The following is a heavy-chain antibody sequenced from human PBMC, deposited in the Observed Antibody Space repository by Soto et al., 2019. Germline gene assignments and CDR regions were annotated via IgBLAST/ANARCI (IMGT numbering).Heavy chain of an antibody. D-gene: IGHD4-17*01. CDR3: AREPTTVEYYFDY. CDR1: GGSISSGDYY. CDR2: IYYSGST. V-gene: IGHV4-30-4*01. Sequence: SETLSLTCTVSGGSISSGDYYWSWIRQPPGKGLEWIGYIYYSGSTYYNPSLKSRVTISVDTSKNQFSLKLSSVTAADTAVYYCAREPTTVEYYFDYWGQGNLVTVSS. J-gene: IGHJ4*02.